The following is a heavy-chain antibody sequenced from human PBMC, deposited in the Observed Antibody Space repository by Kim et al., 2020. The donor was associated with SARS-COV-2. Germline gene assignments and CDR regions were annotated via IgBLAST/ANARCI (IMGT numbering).Heavy chain of an antibody. CDR1: GGSISSYY. J-gene: IGHJ4*02. CDR2: IYYSGST. Sequence: SETLSLTCTVSGGSISSYYWSWIRQPPGKGLEWIGYIYYSGSTNYNPSLKSRVTISVDTSKNQFSLKLSSVTAADTAVYYCARGHLRGSYYLVYWGQGTLVTVSS. V-gene: IGHV4-59*01. CDR3: ARGHLRGSYYLVY. D-gene: IGHD1-26*01.